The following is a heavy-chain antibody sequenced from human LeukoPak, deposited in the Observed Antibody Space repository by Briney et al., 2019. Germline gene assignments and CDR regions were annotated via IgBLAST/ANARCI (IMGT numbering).Heavy chain of an antibody. CDR2: ISGSGART. V-gene: IGHV3-23*01. Sequence: GGSLSLSCAASGFTFISYAVSWVRQAPGKGLEWVSAISGSGARTYYADSVKGRFTVSRDNSKNTLYLQMNSLRAEDRAVYYCAKEQTSSGFFDYWGQGTLVTVSS. D-gene: IGHD3-10*01. J-gene: IGHJ4*02. CDR1: GFTFISYA. CDR3: AKEQTSSGFFDY.